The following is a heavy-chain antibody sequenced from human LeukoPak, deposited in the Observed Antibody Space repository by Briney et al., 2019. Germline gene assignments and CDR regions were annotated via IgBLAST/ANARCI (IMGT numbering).Heavy chain of an antibody. J-gene: IGHJ3*02. Sequence: TSETLSLTCTVSGGSISSYYWSWIRQPAGKGLEWIGRIYTSVSTNYNPSLKSRVPMSVDTSKNQFSLKLSSVTAADTAVYYCARALVPYYDILTGYYKHPIDAFDIWGQGTKVTVSS. D-gene: IGHD3-9*01. CDR2: IYTSVST. CDR1: GGSISSYY. V-gene: IGHV4-4*07. CDR3: ARALVPYYDILTGYYKHPIDAFDI.